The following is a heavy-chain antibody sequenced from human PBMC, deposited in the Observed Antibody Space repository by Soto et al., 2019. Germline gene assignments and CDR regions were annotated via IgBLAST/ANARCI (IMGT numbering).Heavy chain of an antibody. D-gene: IGHD5-12*01. Sequence: SVKVSCKASGGTFSSYAISWVRQAPGQGLEWMGGIIPIFGTANYAQKIQGRVTITADESTSTAYMELSSLRSEDTAVYYCARSATKGPYWFDPWGQGTLVTVSS. J-gene: IGHJ5*02. V-gene: IGHV1-69*13. CDR3: ARSATKGPYWFDP. CDR2: IIPIFGTA. CDR1: GGTFSSYA.